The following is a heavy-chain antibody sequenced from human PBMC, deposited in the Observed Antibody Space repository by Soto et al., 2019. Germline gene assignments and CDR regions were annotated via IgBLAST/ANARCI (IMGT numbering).Heavy chain of an antibody. Sequence: TGGSLRLSCAASGFTFSSYSMNWIRQAPGKGLEWVSSISSSSSYIYYADTVKGRFTISSDNAKYSLYLQMNSVRAEDMAVYYCAREALIHSGYDPHWGQGTLVTV. V-gene: IGHV3-21*01. CDR2: ISSSSSYI. J-gene: IGHJ4*02. CDR3: AREALIHSGYDPH. D-gene: IGHD5-12*01. CDR1: GFTFSSYS.